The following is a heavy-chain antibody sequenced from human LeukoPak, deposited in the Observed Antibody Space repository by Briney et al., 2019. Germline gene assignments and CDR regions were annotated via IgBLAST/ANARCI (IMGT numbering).Heavy chain of an antibody. CDR3: APIFYYSVPF. CDR2: IYYSGDT. Sequence: GSLRLSCAASGFTFNNYAMSWVRQPPGKGLEWIGDIYYSGDTYYNSSLRSRVTLSVDTSQNHFSLRLTSMTAADTAVYYCAPIFYYSVPFWGQGALVIVSS. J-gene: IGHJ4*02. CDR1: GFTFNNYA. D-gene: IGHD3-10*02. V-gene: IGHV4-59*04.